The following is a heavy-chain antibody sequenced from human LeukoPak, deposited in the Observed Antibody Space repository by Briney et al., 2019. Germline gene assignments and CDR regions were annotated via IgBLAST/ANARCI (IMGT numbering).Heavy chain of an antibody. CDR3: AKDTGSGGWGYYYHGMDV. Sequence: GGSLRLSCAASGFTFSSYSMNWVRQAPGKGLEWVSSISSSSSYIYYADSVKGRFTISRDNAKNSLYLQMNSLRAEDTALYYCAKDTGSGGWGYYYHGMDVWGQGTTVTVSS. V-gene: IGHV3-21*04. J-gene: IGHJ6*02. CDR2: ISSSSSYI. CDR1: GFTFSSYS. D-gene: IGHD4-23*01.